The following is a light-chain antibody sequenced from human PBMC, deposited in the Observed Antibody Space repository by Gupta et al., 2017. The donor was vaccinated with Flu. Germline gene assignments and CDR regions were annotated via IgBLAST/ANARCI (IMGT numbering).Light chain of an antibody. CDR3: NSRDTSGDHLVV. J-gene: IGLJ3*02. CDR2: GKN. CDR1: SLRNFY. V-gene: IGLV3-19*01. Sequence: SSELTQDPAVSVALGPTVRITCQGDSLRNFYASLYQQKPGQAPLLVIYGKNNRPSGIPDRFSGSSSGNTASLTITGAQAEDEADYYCNSRDTSGDHLVVFGGGTKLTVL.